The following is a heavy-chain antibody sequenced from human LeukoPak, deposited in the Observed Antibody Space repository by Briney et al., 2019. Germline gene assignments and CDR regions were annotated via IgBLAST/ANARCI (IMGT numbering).Heavy chain of an antibody. CDR3: ARDSSGYDLIGGFDY. D-gene: IGHD5-12*01. CDR1: GFTFSSYA. Sequence: GGSLRLSWAASGFTFSSYAMHWDRQAPGKGLEWVAVISYDGSNKYYADSVKGRFTISRDNSKNTLYLQMNSLRAEDTAVYYCARDSSGYDLIGGFDYWGQGTLVTVSS. V-gene: IGHV3-30*04. CDR2: ISYDGSNK. J-gene: IGHJ4*02.